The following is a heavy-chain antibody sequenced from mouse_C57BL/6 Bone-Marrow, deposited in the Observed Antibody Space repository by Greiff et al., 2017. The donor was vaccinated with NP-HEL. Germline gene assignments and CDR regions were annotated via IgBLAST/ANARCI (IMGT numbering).Heavy chain of an antibody. D-gene: IGHD1-1*01. J-gene: IGHJ1*03. CDR3: ARNPAYYGSSFPSFDV. V-gene: IGHV2-9-1*01. Sequence: VMLVESGPGLVAPSQRLSITCTVSGFSLTSYAISWVRQPPGKGLEWLGVIWTGGGTNYNSALKSRLSISKDNSKSQVFLKMNSLQTDDTARYYCARNPAYYGSSFPSFDVWGTGTTVTVSS. CDR1: GFSLTSYA. CDR2: IWTGGGT.